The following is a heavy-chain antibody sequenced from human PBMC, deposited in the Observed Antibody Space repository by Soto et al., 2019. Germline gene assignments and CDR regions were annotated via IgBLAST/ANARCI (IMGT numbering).Heavy chain of an antibody. CDR2: ISGSGGST. V-gene: IGHV3-23*01. J-gene: IGHJ4*02. D-gene: IGHD3-3*01. CDR1: GFPFSSYA. Sequence: PGGSLRLSCAASGFPFSSYAMSWVRQAPGKGLEWVSAISGSGGSTYYADSVKGRFTISRDNSKNTLYLQMNSLRAEDTAVYYCAKCPPFPVLRFLEWSQYYFDYWGQGTLVTVSS. CDR3: AKCPPFPVLRFLEWSQYYFDY.